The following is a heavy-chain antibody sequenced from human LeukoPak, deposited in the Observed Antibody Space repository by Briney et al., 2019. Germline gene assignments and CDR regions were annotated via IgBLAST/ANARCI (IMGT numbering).Heavy chain of an antibody. D-gene: IGHD3-9*01. CDR3: ARETPLRYFDP. J-gene: IGHJ4*02. CDR2: IHHTGAT. Sequence: SETLSLTCAVSGASITSGGYSWNWIRQPPGKGLEWIGFIHHTGATHYNPSLESRVTISLDGSKNQFSLNLSSATAADTAVYYCARETPLRYFDPWGQGTLITVSS. CDR1: GASITSGGYS. V-gene: IGHV4-30-2*01.